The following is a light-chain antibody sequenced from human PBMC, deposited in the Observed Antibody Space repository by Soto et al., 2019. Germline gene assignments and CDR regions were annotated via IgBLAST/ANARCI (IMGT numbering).Light chain of an antibody. CDR3: CSYAGSYTFVV. V-gene: IGLV2-11*01. J-gene: IGLJ1*01. CDR2: DVS. Sequence: QSALTQPRSVSGSPGQSVTISCTGTSSDVGGYNYVSWYQQHPGKAPKLMIYDVSKRPSGVPDRFSGSKSGNTASLTISGLQAEDEAEYYCCSYAGSYTFVVFGTGTKVTVL. CDR1: SSDVGGYNY.